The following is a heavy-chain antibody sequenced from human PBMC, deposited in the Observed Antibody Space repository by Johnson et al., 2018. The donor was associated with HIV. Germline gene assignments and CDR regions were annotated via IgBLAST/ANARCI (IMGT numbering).Heavy chain of an antibody. CDR1: GFTFSSYG. Sequence: QVQLVESGGGVVQPGRSLRLSCAASGFTFSSYGMHWVRQAPGKGLEWVAVISYDGSNKYSADSVKGRFTISRDNSKNTLSLQMNSLRAEETAVYYCARDSRLRTRAVGWADAFDIWGQGTMVTVSS. V-gene: IGHV3-30*03. D-gene: IGHD4-17*01. J-gene: IGHJ3*02. CDR2: ISYDGSNK. CDR3: ARDSRLRTRAVGWADAFDI.